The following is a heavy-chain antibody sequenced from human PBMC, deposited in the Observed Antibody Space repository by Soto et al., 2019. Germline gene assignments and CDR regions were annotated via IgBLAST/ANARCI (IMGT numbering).Heavy chain of an antibody. CDR3: ARVSFGAWFGELSTFLGY. V-gene: IGHV1-3*01. CDR2: INAGNGNT. J-gene: IGHJ4*02. CDR1: GYTFTSYA. Sequence: GASVKVSCKASGYTFTSYAMHWVRQAPGQRLEWMGWINAGNGNTKYSQKFQGRVTITRDTSASTAYMELSSLRSEDTAVYYCARVSFGAWFGELSTFLGYWGQGTLVTVSS. D-gene: IGHD3-10*01.